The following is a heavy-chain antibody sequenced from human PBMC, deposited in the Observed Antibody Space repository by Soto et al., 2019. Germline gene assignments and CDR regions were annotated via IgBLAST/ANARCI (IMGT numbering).Heavy chain of an antibody. CDR1: GYTFTGYY. CDR3: AREPADSYSGYDPTEPSFDY. J-gene: IGHJ4*02. V-gene: IGHV1-2*04. Sequence: EASVKVSCKASGYTFTGYYMHWVRQAPGQGLEWMGWINPNSGGTNYAQKFQGWVTMTRDTSISTAYMELSRLRSDDTAVYYCAREPADSYSGYDPTEPSFDYWGQGTLVTVSS. D-gene: IGHD5-12*01. CDR2: INPNSGGT.